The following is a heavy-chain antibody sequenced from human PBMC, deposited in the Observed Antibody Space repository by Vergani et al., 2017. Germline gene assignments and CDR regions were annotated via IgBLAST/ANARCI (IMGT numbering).Heavy chain of an antibody. CDR3: ARDLSYSTAWPFFDS. J-gene: IGHJ4*02. Sequence: QVQLVESGGGVVQPGGSLRLSCAASGFTFSSYGMHWVRQAPGKGLEWVAFIRYDGSNKYYADSVKGRFTISRDNSKNTLYLQMNSLRAEDTAVYYCARDLSYSTAWPFFDSRGQGTLVTVSS. V-gene: IGHV3-30*02. D-gene: IGHD4-11*01. CDR1: GFTFSSYG. CDR2: IRYDGSNK.